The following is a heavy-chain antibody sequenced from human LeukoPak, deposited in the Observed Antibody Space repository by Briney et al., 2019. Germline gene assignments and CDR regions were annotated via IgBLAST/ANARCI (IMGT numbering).Heavy chain of an antibody. Sequence: SETLSLTCTVSGGSISSSSYYWGWVRQPPGKGLEWIGSIYYSGGTYYNPSLKSRVTISVDTSKNQFSLKLSSVTAADTAVYYCARTVVVTATLFDYWGQGTLVTVSS. CDR2: IYYSGGT. CDR3: ARTVVVTATLFDY. D-gene: IGHD2-21*02. CDR1: GGSISSSSYY. V-gene: IGHV4-39*07. J-gene: IGHJ4*02.